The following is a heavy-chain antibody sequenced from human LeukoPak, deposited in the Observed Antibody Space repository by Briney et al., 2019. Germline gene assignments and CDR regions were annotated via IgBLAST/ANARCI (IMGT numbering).Heavy chain of an antibody. D-gene: IGHD3-10*01. CDR3: STDSGRSYFYFDF. Sequence: ASVKVSCKFSGFGLSVLSIHWMRQAPGKGLEWVGGIRPETGEPIFAQKFRGRVTITEDTFTDTGYLELRGLTSEDTAVYYCSTDSGRSYFYFDFWGQGTLVTVSS. CDR1: GFGLSVLS. V-gene: IGHV1-24*01. J-gene: IGHJ4*02. CDR2: IRPETGEP.